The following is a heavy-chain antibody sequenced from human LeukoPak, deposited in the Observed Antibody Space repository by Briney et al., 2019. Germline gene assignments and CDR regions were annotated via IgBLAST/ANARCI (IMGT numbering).Heavy chain of an antibody. D-gene: IGHD4-17*01. CDR2: ISWNSVRI. CDR1: GFAFDDYA. J-gene: IGHJ4*02. Sequence: PGRFLRLSCAASGFAFDDYAVHWVRQTPGKGLEWVSGISWNSVRIAYADSVKGRFTTSRDNAKNSLYLQMNSLRAEDTALYYCAKGPYDYGDYMFDYWGQGTLVTVSS. V-gene: IGHV3-9*01. CDR3: AKGPYDYGDYMFDY.